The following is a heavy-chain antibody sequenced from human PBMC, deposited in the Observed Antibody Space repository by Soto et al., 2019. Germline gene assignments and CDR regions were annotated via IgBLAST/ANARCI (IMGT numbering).Heavy chain of an antibody. CDR3: VKAPRRVAGPYYFDY. CDR2: ISSNGGST. V-gene: IGHV3-64D*08. D-gene: IGHD6-19*01. CDR1: GFTFSSYA. Sequence: GGSLRLSCSASGFTFSSYAMHWVRQAPGKGLEYVSAISSNGGSTYYADSVKGRFTISRDNSKNTLYLQMSSLRAEDTAVYYCVKAPRRVAGPYYFDYWGQGTLVTVSS. J-gene: IGHJ4*02.